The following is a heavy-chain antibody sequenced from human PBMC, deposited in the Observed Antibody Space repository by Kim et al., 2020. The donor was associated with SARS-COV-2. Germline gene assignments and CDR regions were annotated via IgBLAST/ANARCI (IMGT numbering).Heavy chain of an antibody. D-gene: IGHD1-1*01. CDR2: IRSKANSYAT. Sequence: GGSLRLSCAASGFTFSDSPMHWVRQASGKGLEWVGRIRSKANSYATSYAASVKGRFIISRDDSESTAYLQMNSLKTEDTAVYYCTRIPGTTVAFWDAFDVWGQGTMVTVSS. V-gene: IGHV3-73*01. CDR3: TRIPGTTVAFWDAFDV. J-gene: IGHJ3*01. CDR1: GFTFSDSP.